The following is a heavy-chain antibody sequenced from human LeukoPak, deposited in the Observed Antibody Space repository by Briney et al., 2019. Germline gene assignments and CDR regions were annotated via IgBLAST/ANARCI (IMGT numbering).Heavy chain of an antibody. CDR2: INPNSGGT. Sequence: GASVKVSCKASGYTFTGYYMHWVRQAHGQGLEWMGRINPNSGGTNYAQKFQGRVTMTRDTSISTAYMELSRLRSDDTAVYYCASMLGAHDAFDIWGQGTMATVSS. J-gene: IGHJ3*02. CDR3: ASMLGAHDAFDI. V-gene: IGHV1-2*06. D-gene: IGHD1-26*01. CDR1: GYTFTGYY.